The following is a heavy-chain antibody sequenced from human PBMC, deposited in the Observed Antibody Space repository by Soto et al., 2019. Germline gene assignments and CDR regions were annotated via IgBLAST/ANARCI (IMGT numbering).Heavy chain of an antibody. J-gene: IGHJ6*02. CDR1: GYTFTSYD. V-gene: IGHV1-8*01. CDR3: ARGRILEVRVVYATLYYGMDV. Sequence: ASVTVSCQASGYTFTSYDINWVRQATGQGLVWMGWMNPNSGNTGYAQKFQGRVTMTRNTSISTAYMELSSLRSEDTAVYYCARGRILEVRVVYATLYYGMDVWGQGTTVTVSS. D-gene: IGHD2-8*01. CDR2: MNPNSGNT.